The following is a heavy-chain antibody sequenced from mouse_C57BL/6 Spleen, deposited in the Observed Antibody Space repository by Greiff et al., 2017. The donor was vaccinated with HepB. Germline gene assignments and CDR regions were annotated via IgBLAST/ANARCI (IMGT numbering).Heavy chain of an antibody. D-gene: IGHD1-1*01. CDR1: GYTFTDYE. CDR2: IDPETGGT. J-gene: IGHJ1*03. Sequence: QVQLKQSGAELVRPGASVTLSCKASGYTFTDYEMHWVKQTPVHGLEWIGAIDPETGGTAYNQKFKGKAILTADKSSSTAYMELRSLTSEDSAVYYCTRRIITTVVGRYFDVWGTGTTVTVSS. CDR3: TRRIITTVVGRYFDV. V-gene: IGHV1-15*01.